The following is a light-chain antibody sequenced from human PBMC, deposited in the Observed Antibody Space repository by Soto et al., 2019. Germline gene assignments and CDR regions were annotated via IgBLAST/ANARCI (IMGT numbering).Light chain of an antibody. CDR2: IHSDGSH. CDR3: QTWGTGIVV. Sequence: QPVLTQSPSASASLGASVKLTCTLSSGHTSYSIAWHQQRPEKGPRYLMKIHSDGSHSKGDGIPDRFSGSSSGAERYLTISSLQSEDEADYYCQTWGTGIVVFGGGTKLTVL. CDR1: SGHTSYS. V-gene: IGLV4-69*01. J-gene: IGLJ2*01.